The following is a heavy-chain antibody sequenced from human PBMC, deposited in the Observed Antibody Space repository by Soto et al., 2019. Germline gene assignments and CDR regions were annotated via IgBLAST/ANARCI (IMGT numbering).Heavy chain of an antibody. CDR3: ASYLSISVAGTRDNWFDP. Sequence: SETLSLTCTVSGGSISSSSYYWGWIRQPPGKGLEWIGSIYYSGSTYYNPSLKSRVTKSVDTSKNQLSLKMSSVTAADTAVYYCASYLSISVAGTRDNWFDPWGQGTLVTVSS. D-gene: IGHD6-19*01. CDR1: GGSISSSSYY. V-gene: IGHV4-39*01. J-gene: IGHJ5*02. CDR2: IYYSGST.